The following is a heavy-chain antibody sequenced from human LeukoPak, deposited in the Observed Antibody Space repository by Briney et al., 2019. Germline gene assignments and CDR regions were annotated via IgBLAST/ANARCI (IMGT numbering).Heavy chain of an antibody. J-gene: IGHJ4*02. CDR1: GGSISSYY. D-gene: IGHD6-13*01. V-gene: IGHV4-4*07. CDR3: AGGTSSWYGTTPMDY. CDR2: IYTSGST. Sequence: PSETLSLTCTVSGGSISSYYWSWIRPPAGKGLEWIGRIYTSGSTNYNPSLKSRVTMSVDTSKNQFSLKLSSVTAADTAVYYCAGGTSSWYGTTPMDYWGQGTLVTVSS.